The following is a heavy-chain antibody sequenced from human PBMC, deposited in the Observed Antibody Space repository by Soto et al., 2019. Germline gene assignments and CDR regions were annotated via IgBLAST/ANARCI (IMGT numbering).Heavy chain of an antibody. V-gene: IGHV3-30-3*01. D-gene: IGHD2-21*02. J-gene: IGHJ6*02. CDR1: GFTFSSYA. CDR2: ISYDGSNK. Sequence: GGSLRLSCAASGFTFSSYAMHWVRQAPGKGLEWVAVISYDGSNKYYADSVKGRFTISRDNSKNTLYLQMNSLRAEDTAVYYCASLVVVTAPPWGRYYGMDVWGQGTTVTVSS. CDR3: ASLVVVTAPPWGRYYGMDV.